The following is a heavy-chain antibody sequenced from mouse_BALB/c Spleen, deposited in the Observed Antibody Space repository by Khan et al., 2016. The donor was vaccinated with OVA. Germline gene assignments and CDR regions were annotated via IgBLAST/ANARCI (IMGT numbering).Heavy chain of an antibody. CDR2: ISSSGST. V-gene: IGHV3-2*02. CDR3: ARDGSRYNYAMDY. Sequence: EVQLQESGPGLVKPSQSLSLTCTVTGYSITSDYAWNWIRQFPGNKLEWLGYISSSGSTNYHPALKSLISITRATSKNQYFLLLSFVTTEDTATYYCARDGSRYNYAMDYWGQGTSVTVSA. J-gene: IGHJ4*01. D-gene: IGHD2-3*01. CDR1: GYSITSDYA.